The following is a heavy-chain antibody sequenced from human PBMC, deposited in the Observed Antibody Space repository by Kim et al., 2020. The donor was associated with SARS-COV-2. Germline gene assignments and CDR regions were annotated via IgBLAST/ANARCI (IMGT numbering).Heavy chain of an antibody. D-gene: IGHD2-15*01. CDR1: GGSISSSSYY. Sequence: SETLSLTCTVSGGSISSSSYYWGWIRQPPGKGLEWIGSIYYSGSTYYNPSLKSRVTISVDTSKNQFSLKLSSVTAADTAVYYCARHFHRIVVVVAATEDLINWFDPWGQGTLVTVSS. CDR2: IYYSGST. J-gene: IGHJ5*02. V-gene: IGHV4-39*01. CDR3: ARHFHRIVVVVAATEDLINWFDP.